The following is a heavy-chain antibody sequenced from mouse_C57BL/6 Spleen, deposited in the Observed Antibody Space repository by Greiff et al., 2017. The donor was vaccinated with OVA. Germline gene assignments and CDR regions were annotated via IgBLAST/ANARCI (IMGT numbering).Heavy chain of an antibody. V-gene: IGHV1-69*01. CDR2: IDPSDSYT. CDR1: GYTFTSYW. Sequence: QVQLQQPGAELVMPGASVKLSCKASGYTFTSYWMHWVKQRPGQGLEWIGAIDPSDSYTNYNQKFKGKSTLTVDKSSSTAYMQLSSLTSEDSAVYYCARRDSSGSYYFDYWGQGTTLTVSS. CDR3: ARRDSSGSYYFDY. D-gene: IGHD3-2*02. J-gene: IGHJ2*01.